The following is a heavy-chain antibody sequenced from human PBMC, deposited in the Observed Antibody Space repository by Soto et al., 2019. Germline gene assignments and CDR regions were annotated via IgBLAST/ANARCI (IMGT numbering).Heavy chain of an antibody. D-gene: IGHD3-10*01. V-gene: IGHV3-43*01. Sequence: SLRLSDTPPGCTFDDLTMHWVRLAPPKGLEWVSLISWDGGSTYYADSVKGRFTISRGNSKNSLYLQMNSLRTEDTALYYCAKDRSGPGNYYYGMDVWGQGTTVTVSS. CDR2: ISWDGGST. J-gene: IGHJ6*02. CDR3: AKDRSGPGNYYYGMDV. CDR1: GCTFDDLT.